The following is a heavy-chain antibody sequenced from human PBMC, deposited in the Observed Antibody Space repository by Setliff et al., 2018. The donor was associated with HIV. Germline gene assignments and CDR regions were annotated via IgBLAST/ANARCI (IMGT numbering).Heavy chain of an antibody. J-gene: IGHJ6*03. D-gene: IGHD3-3*01. CDR3: ARPGAEFDFWNGYFYYYYMDL. CDR1: GFTFNTYT. V-gene: IGHV3-21*01. CDR2: ISSSSKSA. Sequence: PGGSLRLSCGASGFTFNTYTMNWVRQATGKGPEWVSSISSSSKSAYYTDAVKGRFTIPRDNAKKLLYLQMTNLTAEDTATYYCARPGAEFDFWNGYFYYYYMDLWGKGTAVTVSS.